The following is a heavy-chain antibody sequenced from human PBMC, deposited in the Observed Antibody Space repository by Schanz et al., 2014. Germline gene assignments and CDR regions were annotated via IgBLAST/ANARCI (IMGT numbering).Heavy chain of an antibody. V-gene: IGHV1-18*01. J-gene: IGHJ4*02. CDR3: AKDRRYVDRSGLYYLDA. D-gene: IGHD3-9*01. Sequence: QIQLVQSGPEVKKPGATVKVSCKASGYIFINSGISWVRQAPGQGLEWMGWISVYNHNKEYDQKFQGRVTMTTDTSTSTAYMTLTSLTSDETAVYSCAKDRRYVDRSGLYYLDAWGQGTLVTVSS. CDR1: GYIFINSG. CDR2: ISVYNHNK.